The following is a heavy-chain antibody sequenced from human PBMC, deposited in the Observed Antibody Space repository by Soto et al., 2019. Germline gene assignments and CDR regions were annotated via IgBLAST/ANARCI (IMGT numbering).Heavy chain of an antibody. CDR1: GCSISSGDYY. CDR3: ARDTVVRGVITEYYYYGMDV. Sequence: TLSLTCTVSGCSISSGDYYWSWIRQPPGKGLDWIGYIYYSGSTYYNPSLKSRVTISVDTSKNQFSLKLSSVTAADTAVYYCARDTVVRGVITEYYYYGMDVWGQGTTVTVSS. V-gene: IGHV4-30-4*01. J-gene: IGHJ6*02. D-gene: IGHD3-10*01. CDR2: IYYSGST.